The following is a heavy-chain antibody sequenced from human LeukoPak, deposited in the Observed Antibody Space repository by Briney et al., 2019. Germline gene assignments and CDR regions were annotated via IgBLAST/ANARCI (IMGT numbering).Heavy chain of an antibody. V-gene: IGHV3-7*04. CDR2: IKEDGSET. D-gene: IGHD1-26*01. J-gene: IGHJ4*02. CDR3: ARDLHPRYYLPDY. Sequence: GGSLRLSCEASGFTFSSYSMNWVRQAPGKGLEWVASIKEDGSETYYVDSVKGRFTISRDNAKNSLYLQMNSLRAEDTAVYYCARDLHPRYYLPDYWGQGTLVTVSS. CDR1: GFTFSSYS.